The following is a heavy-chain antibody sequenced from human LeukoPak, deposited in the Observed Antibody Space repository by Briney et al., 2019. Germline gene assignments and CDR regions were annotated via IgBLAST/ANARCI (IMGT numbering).Heavy chain of an antibody. Sequence: GGSLRLSCAASGFTFSSYGMHWVRHAPGRGLEWVAVIWYDGSNKYYADSVKGRFTISRDNSKNTLYLQMNSLRAEDTAVYYCARDQGWGSGATIGYWGQGTLVTVSS. CDR3: ARDQGWGSGATIGY. CDR1: GFTFSSYG. V-gene: IGHV3-33*01. D-gene: IGHD1-26*01. CDR2: IWYDGSNK. J-gene: IGHJ4*02.